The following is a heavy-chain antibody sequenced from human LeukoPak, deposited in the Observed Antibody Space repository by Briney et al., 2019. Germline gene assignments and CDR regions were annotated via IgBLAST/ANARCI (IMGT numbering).Heavy chain of an antibody. J-gene: IGHJ4*02. D-gene: IGHD3-22*01. CDR1: GYTFTSYD. CDR3: ARDSTYSYHSSGYYLDF. Sequence: GASVKVSCKASGYTFTSYDINWVRQATGQGLEWMGWMNPNSGNTGYAQKFQGRVTMTRNTSISTAYMELSSLRSEDTAVYYCARDSTYSYHSSGYYLDFWGQGTLVTVSS. CDR2: MNPNSGNT. V-gene: IGHV1-8*01.